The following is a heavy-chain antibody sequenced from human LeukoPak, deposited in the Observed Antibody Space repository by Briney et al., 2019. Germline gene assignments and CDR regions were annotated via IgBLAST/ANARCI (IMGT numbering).Heavy chain of an antibody. CDR2: ISYDGSNK. CDR1: GFTFSSYG. CDR3: ARDWYGRSWFDY. J-gene: IGHJ4*02. Sequence: PGGSLRLSCAASGFTFSSYGMHWVRQAPGKGLEWVAVISYDGSNKYYADSVKGRFTISRDNSKNTLYLQMNSLRAEDTAVYYCARDWYGRSWFDYWGQGTLVTVSS. D-gene: IGHD6-13*01. V-gene: IGHV3-30*03.